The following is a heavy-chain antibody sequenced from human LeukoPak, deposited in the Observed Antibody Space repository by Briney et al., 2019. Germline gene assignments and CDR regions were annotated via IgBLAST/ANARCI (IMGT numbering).Heavy chain of an antibody. CDR1: GFSFSGYA. D-gene: IGHD3-3*01. Sequence: GGSLRLSCAASGFSFSGYAMNWVRQAPGKGLKWVSTISGSGGSTYYADSVKGRFTISRDNSKNTLFLQMNSLTAEDTAVYFCAKAPDYDFWRGLATSFDYWGQGTLVTVSS. J-gene: IGHJ4*02. V-gene: IGHV3-23*01. CDR3: AKAPDYDFWRGLATSFDY. CDR2: ISGSGGST.